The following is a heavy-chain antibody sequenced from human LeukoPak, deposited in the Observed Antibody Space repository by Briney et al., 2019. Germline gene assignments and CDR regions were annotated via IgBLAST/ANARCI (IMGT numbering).Heavy chain of an antibody. Sequence: SETLSLTCTVSGGSISSYYWSWIPLPPEKGLEWIGYLSKSGNSNYSPSLKSRVTILGDTSKNQFFLKLSSVTAADTAVYYCARARYVNSFYAFDIWGQGTLVTVSS. CDR1: GGSISSYY. CDR2: LSKSGNS. D-gene: IGHD3-9*01. J-gene: IGHJ3*02. CDR3: ARARYVNSFYAFDI. V-gene: IGHV4-59*01.